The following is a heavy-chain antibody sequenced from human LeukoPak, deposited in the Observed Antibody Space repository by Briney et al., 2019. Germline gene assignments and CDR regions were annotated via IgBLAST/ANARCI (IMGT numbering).Heavy chain of an antibody. Sequence: PGESLRLSCAAPGFMFHVYAIHWVRRAPEKGLEWVSLMSGDGGRTFYADSVKGRFNISRENSKNSLYLQMNSLRSDDTALYCCARESKSTGGYDYWGQGTLVTVSS. CDR1: GFMFHVYA. J-gene: IGHJ4*02. V-gene: IGHV3-43*02. CDR3: ARESKSTGGYDY. D-gene: IGHD2/OR15-2a*01. CDR2: MSGDGGRT.